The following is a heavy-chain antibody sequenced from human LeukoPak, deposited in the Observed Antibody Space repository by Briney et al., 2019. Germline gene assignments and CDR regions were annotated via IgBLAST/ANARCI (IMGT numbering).Heavy chain of an antibody. D-gene: IGHD4-17*01. CDR1: GFTFDDYA. V-gene: IGHV3-30*02. J-gene: IGHJ4*02. CDR3: AKDQVTLTTVPYYFDY. Sequence: PGRSLRLSCAASGFTFDDYAMHWVRQAPGKGLEWVAFIRYDGSNKYYADSVKGRFTISRDNSKNTLYLQMNSLRAEDTAVYYCAKDQVTLTTVPYYFDYWGQGTLVTVSS. CDR2: IRYDGSNK.